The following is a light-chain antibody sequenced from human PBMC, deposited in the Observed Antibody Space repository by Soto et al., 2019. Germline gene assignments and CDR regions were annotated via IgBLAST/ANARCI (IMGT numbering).Light chain of an antibody. CDR1: SGHSSYA. CDR3: QTWGTGAWV. Sequence: QLVLTQSPSASASLGASVKLTCTLSSGHSSYAIAWHQQQPEKGPRYLMKLNSDGSHNKGDGIPDRFSGSSSGAERYLTISSLQSDDEADYYCQTWGTGAWVFGGGTQLTVL. CDR2: LNSDGSH. J-gene: IGLJ3*02. V-gene: IGLV4-69*01.